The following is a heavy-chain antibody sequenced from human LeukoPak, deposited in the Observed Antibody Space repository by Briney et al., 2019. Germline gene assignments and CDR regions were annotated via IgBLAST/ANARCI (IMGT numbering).Heavy chain of an antibody. V-gene: IGHV3-15*01. CDR1: GFTFSNAW. CDR2: IKSKTDGGTA. D-gene: IGHD2-15*01. J-gene: IGHJ4*02. Sequence: AGGSLRLSCAASGFTFSNAWMSWVRQAPGEGLEWVGRIKSKTDGGTADYAAPVKGRFSISRDDSKNTLDLQMNSLKTEDTAVYYCTTRGSPGGYYFDYWGQGTLVTVSS. CDR3: TTRGSPGGYYFDY.